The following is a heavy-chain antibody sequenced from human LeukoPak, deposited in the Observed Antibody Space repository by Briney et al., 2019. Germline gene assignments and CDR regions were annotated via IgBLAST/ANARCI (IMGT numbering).Heavy chain of an antibody. J-gene: IGHJ3*02. CDR1: GFTFSGYS. Sequence: GGSLRLSCAASGFTFSGYSMNWVRQAPGRGLEWVSYISSSSSTIYYADSAKGRFTISRDNAMNSLYLQMNSLRAEDTAVYYCARIVGATTWYAFDIWGQGTMVTVSS. CDR2: ISSSSSTI. CDR3: ARIVGATTWYAFDI. V-gene: IGHV3-48*01. D-gene: IGHD1-26*01.